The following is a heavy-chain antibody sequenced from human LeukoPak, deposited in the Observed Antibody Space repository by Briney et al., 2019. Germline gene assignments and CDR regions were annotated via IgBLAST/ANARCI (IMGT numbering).Heavy chain of an antibody. CDR3: ARDGSPDNDGMDV. CDR2: IWYDGSNK. D-gene: IGHD5-12*01. CDR1: GFTFSSYA. Sequence: GGSLRLSCAASGFTFSSYAMHWVRQAPGKGLEWVAVIWYDGSNKYYADSVKGRFTISRDNSKNTLYLQMNSLRAEDTAVYYCARDGSPDNDGMDVWGQGTTVTVSS. J-gene: IGHJ6*02. V-gene: IGHV3-33*08.